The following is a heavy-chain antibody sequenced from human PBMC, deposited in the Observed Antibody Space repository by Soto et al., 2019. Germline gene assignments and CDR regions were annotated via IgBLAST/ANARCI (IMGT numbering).Heavy chain of an antibody. V-gene: IGHV4-4*02. CDR2: IYPSGDT. CDR1: GGSISSTTW. D-gene: IGHD3-10*01. CDR3: AREKITALFDY. Sequence: SETLSLTCAVSGGSISSTTWWSWVRQPPGKGLEWMGEIYPSGDTNYNPSLKSRVTISVDKSKNQFSLKLTSVTAADTVVYYCAREKITALFDYGGQGTLVPVSP. J-gene: IGHJ4*02.